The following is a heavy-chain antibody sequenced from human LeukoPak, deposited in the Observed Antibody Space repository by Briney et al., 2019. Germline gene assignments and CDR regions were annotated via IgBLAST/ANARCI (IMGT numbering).Heavy chain of an antibody. J-gene: IGHJ3*01. D-gene: IGHD6-19*01. V-gene: IGHV3-74*01. CDR1: GFTFSSYW. CDR3: ARGQWGAFDL. Sequence: GGSLRLSCVASGFTFSSYWMHWVRQAPGKGLVWASRIHSDGSSTTYADSVKGRFAISRDNSKNTLYLQMNSLRAEDTAVYYCARGQWGAFDLWGQGTTVTVSS. CDR2: IHSDGSST.